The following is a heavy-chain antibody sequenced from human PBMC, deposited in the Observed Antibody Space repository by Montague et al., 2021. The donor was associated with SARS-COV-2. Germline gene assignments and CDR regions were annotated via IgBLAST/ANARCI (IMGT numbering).Heavy chain of an antibody. D-gene: IGHD3-9*01. Sequence: SETRSLTCTVSGGSIRSSSYYWGWIRQPPGKGLEWIGSIYYSGGTYYNPSLKSRVTISVDTSKNQFSLKLSSVTAAVTAVYYCARHRITIFLGCMFDYWGQGTLVTVSS. V-gene: IGHV4-39*01. CDR3: ARHRITIFLGCMFDY. CDR1: GGSIRSSSYY. CDR2: IYYSGGT. J-gene: IGHJ4*02.